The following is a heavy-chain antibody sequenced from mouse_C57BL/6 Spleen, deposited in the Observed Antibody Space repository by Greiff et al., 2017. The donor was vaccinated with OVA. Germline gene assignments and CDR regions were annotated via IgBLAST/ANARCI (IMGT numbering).Heavy chain of an antibody. CDR3: AREEGSMITKRYYFDY. D-gene: IGHD2-4*01. CDR2: IYPGSGST. Sequence: VQLQQPGAELVKPGASVKMSCKASGYTFTSYWITWVKQRPGQGLEWIGDIYPGSGSTNYNEKFKSKATLTVDTSSSTAYMQLSSLTSEDSAVYYCAREEGSMITKRYYFDYWGQGTTLTVSS. V-gene: IGHV1-55*01. J-gene: IGHJ2*01. CDR1: GYTFTSYW.